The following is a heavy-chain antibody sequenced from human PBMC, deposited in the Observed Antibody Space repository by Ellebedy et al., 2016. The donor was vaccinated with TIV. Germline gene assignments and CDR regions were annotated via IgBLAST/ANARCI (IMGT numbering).Heavy chain of an antibody. J-gene: IGHJ4*02. CDR2: SSWNSVAI. CDR3: ARAEYGSGSFCDY. V-gene: IGHV3-9*01. CDR1: GFTFADYA. Sequence: PGGSLRLSCEAFGFTFADYAMQWVPQVPGKGLVWVSGSSWNSVAIGYAYSVKGRFTISRDNARNSLYLQMNSLGVEDTAFYYCARAEYGSGSFCDYWGQGTLVTVSS. D-gene: IGHD3-10*01.